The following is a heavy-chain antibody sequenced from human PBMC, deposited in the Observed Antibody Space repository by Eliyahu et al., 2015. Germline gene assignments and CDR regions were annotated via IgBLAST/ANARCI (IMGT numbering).Heavy chain of an antibody. D-gene: IGHD6-6*01. J-gene: IGHJ6*02. V-gene: IGHV5-51*01. Sequence: EVQLVQSGAEVKKPGEXLKISCKGSGYSFTRYWIGWVRQMPGKGLEWMGIINLSDSDTRYSPSFQGQVTISADKSISTAYLQWSSLKASDTAMYYCARHRPAGGNYYYGMDVWGQGTTVTVSS. CDR2: INLSDSDT. CDR3: ARHRPAGGNYYYGMDV. CDR1: GYSFTRYW.